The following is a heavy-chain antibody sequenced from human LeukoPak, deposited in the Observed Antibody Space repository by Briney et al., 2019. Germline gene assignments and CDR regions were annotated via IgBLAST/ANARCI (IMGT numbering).Heavy chain of an antibody. J-gene: IGHJ4*02. CDR1: GGSISSGDYY. Sequence: SETLSLTCTVSGGSISSGDYYWTWIRQPPGKGLEWIGYIYKTETTYSNPSLKSRVTISLDTTKNQFSLKLSSVTAADTAVYYCARGLYYYDSSSGNDYWGQGTLVTVSS. CDR3: ARGLYYYDSSSGNDY. D-gene: IGHD3-22*01. V-gene: IGHV4-30-4*01. CDR2: IYKTETT.